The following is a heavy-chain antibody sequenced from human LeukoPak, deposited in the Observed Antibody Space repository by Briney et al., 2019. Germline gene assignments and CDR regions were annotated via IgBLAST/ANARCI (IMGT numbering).Heavy chain of an antibody. CDR2: IKQDGSEK. D-gene: IGHD2-21*02. Sequence: GGSLRLSCAASGFTFSGYCMSWVREAPGKGLEWVANIKQDGSEKYYVDSVKGRFTISRDNAKNSLYLQMNSLRAEDTAVYYCARDRIAVVTAGYYYYGMDVWGQGTTVTVSS. J-gene: IGHJ6*02. CDR1: GFTFSGYC. V-gene: IGHV3-7*01. CDR3: ARDRIAVVTAGYYYYGMDV.